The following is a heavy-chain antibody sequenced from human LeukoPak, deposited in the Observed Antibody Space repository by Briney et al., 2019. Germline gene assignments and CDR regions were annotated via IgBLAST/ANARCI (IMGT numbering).Heavy chain of an antibody. V-gene: IGHV4-30-4*01. J-gene: IGHJ4*02. CDR1: GGSISSGDYY. D-gene: IGHD3-22*01. CDR3: ARGETDYDSSGYYYVGRKFDY. CDR2: IYYSGST. Sequence: SQTLSLTCTVSGGSISSGDYYWSWIRQPPGKGLEWIGYIYYSGSTYYNPSLKSRVTISVDTSKNQFSLKLSSVTAADTAVYYCARGETDYDSSGYYYVGRKFDYWGQGTLVTVSS.